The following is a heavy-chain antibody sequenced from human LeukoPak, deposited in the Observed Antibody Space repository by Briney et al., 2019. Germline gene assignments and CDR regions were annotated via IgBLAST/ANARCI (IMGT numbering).Heavy chain of an antibody. CDR3: AGSHHNSGSAYTPFDY. D-gene: IGHD3-16*01. Sequence: GGSLRLSCTASGFALNNNWMNWVRQAPGKGLEWVANIKQDGSDKSYVDSVKGRFTISRDNAKNSLYLQMSSLRAEDTAVYYCAGSHHNSGSAYTPFDYWGQGTLVTVSS. CDR1: GFALNNNW. J-gene: IGHJ4*02. V-gene: IGHV3-7*01. CDR2: IKQDGSDK.